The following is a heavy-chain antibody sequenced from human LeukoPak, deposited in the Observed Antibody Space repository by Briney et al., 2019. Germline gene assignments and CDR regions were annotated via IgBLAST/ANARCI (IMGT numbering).Heavy chain of an antibody. Sequence: ASVKVSRKASGYTFTSYAMHWVRQAPGQGLKWMGWISAYNGNTNYAQKLQGRVTMTTDTSTSTAYMELRSLRSDDTAVYYCARIGPLRVGDYWGQGTLVTVSS. D-gene: IGHD1-26*01. V-gene: IGHV1-18*01. CDR2: ISAYNGNT. CDR1: GYTFTSYA. CDR3: ARIGPLRVGDY. J-gene: IGHJ4*02.